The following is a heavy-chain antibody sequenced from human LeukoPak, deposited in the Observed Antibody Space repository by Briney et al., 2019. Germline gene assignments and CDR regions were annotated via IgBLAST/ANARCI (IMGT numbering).Heavy chain of an antibody. Sequence: ASVKVSCKASGYTFTSYDINWVRQATGQGLEWMGWMNPNSGNTGYAQKFQGRVTITRNTSISTAYMELSSLRSEDTAVYYCARGAITMVRGVIIPYYYYMDVWGKGTTVTVSS. CDR2: MNPNSGNT. CDR1: GYTFTSYD. V-gene: IGHV1-8*03. D-gene: IGHD3-10*01. CDR3: ARGAITMVRGVIIPYYYYMDV. J-gene: IGHJ6*03.